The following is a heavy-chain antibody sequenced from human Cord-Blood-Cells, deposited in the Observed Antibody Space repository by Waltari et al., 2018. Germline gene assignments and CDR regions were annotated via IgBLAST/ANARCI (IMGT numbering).Heavy chain of an antibody. D-gene: IGHD6-13*01. CDR2: INPNSGGT. Sequence: QVQLAQSGAAAKKAGVSVKVSCKAAGYTFTGYSMSWVRQAPGQGLEWMGWINPNSGGTNYAQKFQGWVTMTRDTSISTAYMELSRLRSDDTAVYYCARVTTKYSSSWYYFDYWGQGTLVTVSS. J-gene: IGHJ4*02. V-gene: IGHV1-2*04. CDR3: ARVTTKYSSSWYYFDY. CDR1: GYTFTGYS.